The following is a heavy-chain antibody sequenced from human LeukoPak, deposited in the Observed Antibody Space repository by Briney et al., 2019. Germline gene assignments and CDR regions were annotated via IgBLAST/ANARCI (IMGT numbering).Heavy chain of an antibody. D-gene: IGHD1-26*01. CDR1: GFTFSSYS. V-gene: IGHV3-21*01. CDR3: ARDTGAQYAFDI. J-gene: IGHJ3*02. CDR2: ISSSSSYT. Sequence: GGSLRLSCAASGFTFSSYSMNWVRQAPGKGLEWVSSISSSSSYTYYADSVKGRFTISRDNAKNSLYLQMNSLRAEDTAVYYCARDTGAQYAFDIWGQGTMVTVSS.